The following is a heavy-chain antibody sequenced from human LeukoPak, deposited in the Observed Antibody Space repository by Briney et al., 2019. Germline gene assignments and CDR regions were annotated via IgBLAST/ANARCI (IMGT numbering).Heavy chain of an antibody. CDR1: ESSFSTYW. J-gene: IGHJ6*03. Sequence: GRSLRLSCAASESSFSTYWMSWVRQAPGRGLEWVANIKQDGSEEYYVDSVKGRFTISRDNAKNSLYLQMNSLRAEDTAIYYCAREVMSYSGTYFPYYFMDVWGKGTTVTISS. CDR3: AREVMSYSGTYFPYYFMDV. CDR2: IKQDGSEE. D-gene: IGHD1-26*01. V-gene: IGHV3-7*01.